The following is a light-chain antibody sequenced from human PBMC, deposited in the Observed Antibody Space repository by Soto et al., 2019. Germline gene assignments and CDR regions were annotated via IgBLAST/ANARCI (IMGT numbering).Light chain of an antibody. CDR2: GAS. V-gene: IGKV3-11*01. Sequence: EIVLTQSPATLSLSPGDRATVSCRTSQSVSNYLAWYQQKPGQAPRLLIFGASNRATGIPARFSASGSGTDFTLTSSSLQPEDFAVYYCQQRSATWTFGQGTRVEIK. CDR1: QSVSNY. J-gene: IGKJ1*01. CDR3: QQRSATWT.